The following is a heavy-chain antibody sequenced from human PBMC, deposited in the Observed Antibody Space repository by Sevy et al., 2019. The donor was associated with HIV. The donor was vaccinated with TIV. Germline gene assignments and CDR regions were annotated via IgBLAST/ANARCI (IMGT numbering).Heavy chain of an antibody. J-gene: IGHJ3*01. CDR3: TTVWGTRTTWVCAFDL. CDR1: GFPFSDAW. V-gene: IGHV3-15*01. D-gene: IGHD1-7*01. CDR2: IKNENDGGTT. Sequence: GGSLRLSCAASGFPFSDAWMNWVRQAPGKGLEWVGLIKNENDGGTTDYAAPVKGRSTISRDDSKNTPYLQMSGLMTEDTSIYYCTTVWGTRTTWVCAFDLWGQGTMVTVSS.